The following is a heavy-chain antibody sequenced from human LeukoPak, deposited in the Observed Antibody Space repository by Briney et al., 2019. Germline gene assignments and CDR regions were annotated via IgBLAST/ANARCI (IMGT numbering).Heavy chain of an antibody. CDR3: ARDFGDIVVVPAAMSY. CDR2: INPNSGGT. CDR1: GYTFTGYY. Sequence: ASVKVPCKASGYTFTGYYMHWVRQAPGQGLEWMGWINPNSGGTNYAQKFQGRVTMTRDTSISTAYMELSRLRSDDTAVYYCARDFGDIVVVPAAMSYWGQGTLVTVSS. J-gene: IGHJ4*02. D-gene: IGHD2-2*01. V-gene: IGHV1-2*02.